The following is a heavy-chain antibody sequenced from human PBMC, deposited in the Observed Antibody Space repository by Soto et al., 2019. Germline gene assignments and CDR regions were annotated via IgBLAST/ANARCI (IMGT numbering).Heavy chain of an antibody. CDR3: ARMATFGSLNWFDP. D-gene: IGHD3-16*01. CDR2: MNPGSGDT. J-gene: IGHJ5*02. Sequence: ASVKVSCKASGYSFTNNGVSWVRQATGQGLEWMGWMNPGSGDTGYAQKFQGRVTMTRDISIATAYMELSSLRSDDTAIYYCARMATFGSLNWFDPWGQGTLVTVS. V-gene: IGHV1-8*01. CDR1: GYSFTNNG.